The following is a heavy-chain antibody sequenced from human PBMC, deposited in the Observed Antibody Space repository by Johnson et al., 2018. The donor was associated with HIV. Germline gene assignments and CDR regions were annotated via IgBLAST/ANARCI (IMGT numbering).Heavy chain of an antibody. CDR3: ARVRARGVKHAFDI. J-gene: IGHJ3*02. Sequence: VLLVESGGGVVRPGGSLRLSCAASGFTFDDYGMSWVRQVPGKGLEWVSGINWNSGSIGYADSVQGRFTISRDNAKNSLYLQMNSLTAEDTALYYCARVRARGVKHAFDIWGQGTMVTVSS. CDR2: INWNSGSI. CDR1: GFTFDDYG. V-gene: IGHV3-20*04. D-gene: IGHD3-10*01.